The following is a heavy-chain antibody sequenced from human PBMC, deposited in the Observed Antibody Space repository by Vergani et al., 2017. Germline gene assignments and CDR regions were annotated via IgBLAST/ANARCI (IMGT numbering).Heavy chain of an antibody. D-gene: IGHD1-26*01. CDR1: GFTFSDYY. Sequence: QVQLVESGGGLVKPGGSLRLSCAASGFTFSDYYMSWIRQAPGKGLEWVSYISSSGSTIYYADSVKGRFTISRDNSKNTLYLQMNSLRVEDTAVFYCATLCRPGDYYYYGMDVWGQGTTVTVSS. CDR3: ATLCRPGDYYYYGMDV. J-gene: IGHJ6*02. V-gene: IGHV3-11*01. CDR2: ISSSGSTI.